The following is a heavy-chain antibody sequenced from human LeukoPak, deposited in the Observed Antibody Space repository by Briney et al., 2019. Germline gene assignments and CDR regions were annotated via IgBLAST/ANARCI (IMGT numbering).Heavy chain of an antibody. D-gene: IGHD3-10*01. J-gene: IGHJ4*02. CDR1: GGSISSSSYY. CDR3: ARISGSGSYFDY. CDR2: IYYSGST. Sequence: SETLSLTCTVSGGSISSSSYYWGWIRQPPGRGLEWIGSIYYSGSTYYSPSLKSRVTISVDTSKNQFSLKLSSVTTADTAVYYCARISGSGSYFDYWGQGTLVTVSS. V-gene: IGHV4-39*07.